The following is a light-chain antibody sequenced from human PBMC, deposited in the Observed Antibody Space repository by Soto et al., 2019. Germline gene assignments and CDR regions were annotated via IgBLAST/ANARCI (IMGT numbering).Light chain of an antibody. CDR3: QQYGISTRT. CDR2: GAS. Sequence: EIVLTQSPGTLSLSPGERATLSCRASQSVSSSFLAWYQQKPGQAPRLLIYGASSRATGIPDRFSGSGSATAFTLTISRMEPEDFAVYYCQQYGISTRTFGPGTTVDI. CDR1: QSVSSSF. V-gene: IGKV3-20*01. J-gene: IGKJ3*01.